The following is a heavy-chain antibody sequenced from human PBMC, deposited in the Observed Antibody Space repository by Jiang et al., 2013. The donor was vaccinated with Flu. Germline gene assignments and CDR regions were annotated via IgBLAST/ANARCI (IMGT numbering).Heavy chain of an antibody. J-gene: IGHJ2*01. V-gene: IGHV1-46*01. CDR1: GYTFTIYY. D-gene: IGHD3-9*01. Sequence: GAEVKKPGASVKLSCKAFGYTFTIYYFHWVRQAPGQGLEWMGIINPSGDNTIYAQNFQGRVSMTRDTPTSTVYMELSSLRSEDTAVYYCARGFDNWYFDLWGRGTLVTVSS. CDR3: ARGFDNWYFDL. CDR2: INPSGDNT.